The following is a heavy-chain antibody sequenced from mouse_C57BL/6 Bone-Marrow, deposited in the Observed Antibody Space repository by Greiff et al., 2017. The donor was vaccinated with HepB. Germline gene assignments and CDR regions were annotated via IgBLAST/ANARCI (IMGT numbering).Heavy chain of an antibody. V-gene: IGHV5-6*01. Sequence: DVQLVESGGDLVKPGGSLKLSCAASGFTFSSYGMSWVRQTPDKRLEWVATISSGGSYTYYPDSVKGRFTISRDNAKNTLYLQMSSLKSEDTAMYYCARHWDDFDYWGQGTTLTVSA. CDR2: ISSGGSYT. J-gene: IGHJ2*01. CDR1: GFTFSSYG. CDR3: ARHWDDFDY. D-gene: IGHD4-1*01.